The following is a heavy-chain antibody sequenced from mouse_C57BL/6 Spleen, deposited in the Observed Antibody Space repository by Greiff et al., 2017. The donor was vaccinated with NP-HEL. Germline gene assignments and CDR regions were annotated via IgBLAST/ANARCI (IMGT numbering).Heavy chain of an antibody. V-gene: IGHV1-69*01. J-gene: IGHJ4*01. CDR3: ARGGGNYGVFYAMDY. D-gene: IGHD2-1*01. Sequence: QVQLQQPGAELVMPGASVKLSCKASGYTFTSYWMHWVKQRPGQGLEWIGEIDPSDSYTNYNQKFKGKSTLTVDKSSSTAYMQLSSLTSEDSAVYYWARGGGNYGVFYAMDYWGQGTSVTVSS. CDR2: IDPSDSYT. CDR1: GYTFTSYW.